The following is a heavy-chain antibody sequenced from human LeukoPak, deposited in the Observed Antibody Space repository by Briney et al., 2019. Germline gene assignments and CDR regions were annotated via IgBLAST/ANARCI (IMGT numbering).Heavy chain of an antibody. CDR3: AREYYYGSGSSTDDAFDI. Sequence: ASVKVSCKASGYTFTGYCMHWVRQAPGQGLEWMGWINPNSGGTNYAQKFQGRVTMTRDTSISTAYMELSRLRSDDTAVYYCAREYYYGSGSSTDDAFDIWGQGTMVTVSS. J-gene: IGHJ3*02. V-gene: IGHV1-2*02. CDR2: INPNSGGT. CDR1: GYTFTGYC. D-gene: IGHD3-10*01.